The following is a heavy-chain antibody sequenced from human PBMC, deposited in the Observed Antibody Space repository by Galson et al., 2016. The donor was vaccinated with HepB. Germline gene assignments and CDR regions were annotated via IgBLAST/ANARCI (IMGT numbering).Heavy chain of an antibody. CDR1: GFTFSDHA. CDR3: TDGGGIAAAARGLNH. Sequence: SLRLSCAASGFTFSDHAMSWFRQAPGKGLEWVGFISSKAYGGTTEFAASVKDRLTISRDDSKSIAYLQMNSLKIEDTAVYYCTDGGGIAAAARGLNHWGQGTLVTVSS. D-gene: IGHD6-13*01. V-gene: IGHV3-49*03. J-gene: IGHJ5*02. CDR2: ISSKAYGGTT.